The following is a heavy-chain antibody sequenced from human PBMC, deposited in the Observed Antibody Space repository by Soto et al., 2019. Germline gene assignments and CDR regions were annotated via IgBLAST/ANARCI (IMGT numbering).Heavy chain of an antibody. D-gene: IGHD3-10*01. Sequence: SEILSLTCTVSGGSISSYYWSWIRQPPGKGLEWIGYIYYSGSTNYNPSLKSRVTISVDTSKNQFSLKLSSVTAADTAVYYCARVWGGAFDIWGQGTMVT. V-gene: IGHV4-59*01. CDR3: ARVWGGAFDI. J-gene: IGHJ3*02. CDR2: IYYSGST. CDR1: GGSISSYY.